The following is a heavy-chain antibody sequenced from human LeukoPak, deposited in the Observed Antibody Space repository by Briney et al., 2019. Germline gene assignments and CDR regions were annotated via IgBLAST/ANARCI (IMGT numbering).Heavy chain of an antibody. CDR1: GYTFTSYG. D-gene: IGHD3-22*01. J-gene: IGHJ4*02. CDR2: ISTYNGNT. V-gene: IGHV1-18*01. CDR3: ARGGDSSGLNRFAY. Sequence: ASVKVSCKPSGYTFTSYGISWVRQAPGQGLEWMGWISTYNGNTNYAQKLQGRVTMTRDTSTSTAYMELRSLRSDDTAVYYCARGGDSSGLNRFAYWGQGTLVTVSS.